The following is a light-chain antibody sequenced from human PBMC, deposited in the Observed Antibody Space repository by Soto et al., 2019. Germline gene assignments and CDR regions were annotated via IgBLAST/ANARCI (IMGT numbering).Light chain of an antibody. CDR1: QATGND. J-gene: IGKJ4*01. CDR2: AAS. CDR3: LQDFHFPLS. Sequence: SPSSLSASLGDRVTITCRPIQATGNDLAWYQQKQRKAPNLLIYAASTLQSGVPSRFSGNGSSTDFTLTISSLQPGDLASYYCLQDFHFPLSFGGGTKVEIK. V-gene: IGKV1-6*02.